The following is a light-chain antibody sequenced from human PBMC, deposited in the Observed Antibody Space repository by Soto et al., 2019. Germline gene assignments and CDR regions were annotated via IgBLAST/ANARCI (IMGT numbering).Light chain of an antibody. CDR2: GVT. CDR1: NSDIGGYNY. J-gene: IGLJ2*01. V-gene: IGLV2-14*01. CDR3: ASYTSFTIVL. Sequence: QSVLTQPASVSGSPGQSITISCTGTNSDIGGYNYVSWYRHHPGEAPKPMIYGVTNRPSGVSTRFSGSKSGNTASLTISGLQDEDEADYYCASYTSFTIVLFGGGTKLTVL.